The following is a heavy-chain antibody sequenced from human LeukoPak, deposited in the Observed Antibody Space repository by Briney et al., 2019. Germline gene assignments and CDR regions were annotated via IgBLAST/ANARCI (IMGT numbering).Heavy chain of an antibody. Sequence: GESLKISCQGSGYTFTSYWIGWVRQMPGKGLEWMGIIYPGDSDTTYRPSLQGQVTISADKSISTAYLQWSSLKASDTAMYYCARLGRPLDTGCSGGSCRPYYYYGMDVWGQGTTVTVSS. D-gene: IGHD2-15*01. CDR3: ARLGRPLDTGCSGGSCRPYYYYGMDV. CDR1: GYTFTSYW. J-gene: IGHJ6*02. CDR2: IYPGDSDT. V-gene: IGHV5-51*01.